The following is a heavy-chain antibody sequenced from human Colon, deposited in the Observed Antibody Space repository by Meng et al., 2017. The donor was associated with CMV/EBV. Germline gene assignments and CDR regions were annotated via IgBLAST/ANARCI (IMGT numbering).Heavy chain of an antibody. CDR1: GFPISSSPYY. J-gene: IGHJ5*01. D-gene: IGHD6-19*01. V-gene: IGHV4-39*07. Sequence: QLQLQESGPGLVKPSEXLSPSCTVSGFPISSSPYYWGWIRQPPGKGLEWIGSVYYSGNTYYNPSLKSRLTISMDTSKSQFTLKLTSLTAADTAIYYCARASHLLGMAVLDWFDTWGQGTLVTVSS. CDR3: ARASHLLGMAVLDWFDT. CDR2: VYYSGNT.